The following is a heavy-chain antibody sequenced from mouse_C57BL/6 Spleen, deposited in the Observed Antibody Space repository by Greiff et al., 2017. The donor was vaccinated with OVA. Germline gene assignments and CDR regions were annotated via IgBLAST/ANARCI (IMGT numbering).Heavy chain of an antibody. CDR3: ARDFPLSWDAMDY. CDR1: GYTFTSYW. Sequence: QVHVKQPGAELVKPGASVKLSCKASGYTFTSYWMHWVKQRPGRGLEWIGRIDPNSGGTKYNEKFKSKDTLTVDKPSSTAYMQLSSLTSEDSAVYYCARDFPLSWDAMDYWGQGTSVTVSS. J-gene: IGHJ4*01. CDR2: IDPNSGGT. V-gene: IGHV1-72*01.